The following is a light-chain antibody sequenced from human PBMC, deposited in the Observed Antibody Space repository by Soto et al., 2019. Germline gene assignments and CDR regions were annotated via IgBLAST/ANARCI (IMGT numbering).Light chain of an antibody. J-gene: IGLJ1*01. V-gene: IGLV2-14*01. CDR3: TSYTSSSTLDV. CDR1: SSDVGGYNY. CDR2: EVS. Sequence: QSVLTQPASVSGSPGQSITISCTGTSSDVGGYNYVSWYQQHPGKAPKLMIYEVSNRPLGVSNRFSGSKSGNTASLTISGLQAEDEADYYCTSYTSSSTLDVFRTGTKVTVL.